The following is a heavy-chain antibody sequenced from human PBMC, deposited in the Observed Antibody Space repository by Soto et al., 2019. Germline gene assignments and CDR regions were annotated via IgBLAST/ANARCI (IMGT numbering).Heavy chain of an antibody. D-gene: IGHD3-22*01. CDR3: ARESKGSSGYYSFDL. Sequence: QVQLQESGPGLVKPSETLSLTCTVSGGSISSYYWSWIRQPPGKGLEWIGYIYYSGSTNYNPSLKSRVTISVDTSKNQFSLKLSSVTAADTAVYYCARESKGSSGYYSFDLWGRGTLVTVSS. V-gene: IGHV4-59*01. J-gene: IGHJ2*01. CDR2: IYYSGST. CDR1: GGSISSYY.